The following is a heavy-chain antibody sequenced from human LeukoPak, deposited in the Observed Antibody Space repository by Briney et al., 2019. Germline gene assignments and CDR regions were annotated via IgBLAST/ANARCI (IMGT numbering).Heavy chain of an antibody. Sequence: SETLSLTCAVYGGSFSGYYWSWIRQPPGKGLEWIGEINHSGSTNYNPSLKSRVTISVDTSKNQFSLKLSSVTAADTAVYYCARGLGMIVTGMGVWGQGTTVTVSS. CDR3: ARGLGMIVTGMGV. CDR2: INHSGST. CDR1: GGSFSGYY. J-gene: IGHJ6*02. V-gene: IGHV4-34*01. D-gene: IGHD3-22*01.